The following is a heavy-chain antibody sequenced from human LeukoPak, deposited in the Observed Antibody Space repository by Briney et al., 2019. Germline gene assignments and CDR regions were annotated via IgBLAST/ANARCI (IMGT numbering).Heavy chain of an antibody. CDR3: ASGYSSAWCFDF. CDR1: AYTFSSYG. Sequence: GGSLRLSCAASAYTFSSYGMHWVRQAPGKGLEWVAFIRYNGSNKYYADSVKGRFTISRDISKNTLYLQMNRLRAEDTAVYYCASGYSSAWCFDFWGQGTLVTVSS. J-gene: IGHJ4*02. D-gene: IGHD6-19*01. CDR2: IRYNGSNK. V-gene: IGHV3-30*02.